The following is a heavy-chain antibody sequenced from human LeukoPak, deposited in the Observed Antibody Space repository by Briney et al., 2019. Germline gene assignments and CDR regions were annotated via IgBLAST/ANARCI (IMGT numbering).Heavy chain of an antibody. CDR2: IYYSGST. CDR3: ARGCSSTSCWLRMDV. CDR1: GGSISSSSYY. J-gene: IGHJ6*02. D-gene: IGHD2-2*01. Sequence: PSETLSLTCTVSGGSISSSSYYWGWIRQPPGKGLEWIGSIYYSGSTYYNPSLKSRVTISVDTSKNQFSLKLSSVTAADTAVYYCARGCSSTSCWLRMDVWGQGTTVTVSS. V-gene: IGHV4-39*07.